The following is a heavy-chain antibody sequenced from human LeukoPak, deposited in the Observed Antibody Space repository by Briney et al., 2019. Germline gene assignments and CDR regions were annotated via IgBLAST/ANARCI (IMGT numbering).Heavy chain of an antibody. D-gene: IGHD2-15*01. CDR1: GYTFTIYG. CDR2: ISAYGNT. Sequence: GASVTVSSTPSGYTFTIYGISWVRQAPGQGLEWMGLISAYGNTNYAQNLQGRGTMTTDTSTSTAYMELRSLRSDDTAVYYCARGIIGYYFDYWGQGTLVTVSS. CDR3: ARGIIGYYFDY. V-gene: IGHV1-18*01. J-gene: IGHJ4*02.